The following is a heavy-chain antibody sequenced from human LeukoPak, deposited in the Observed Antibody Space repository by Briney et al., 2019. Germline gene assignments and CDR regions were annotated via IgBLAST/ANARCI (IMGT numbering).Heavy chain of an antibody. CDR1: GYSVSSDSAA. CDR2: TYYRSQWYY. Sequence: SQTLSLTCAISGYSVSSDSAAWNWIRQSPSRGLEWLGRTYYRSQWYYDYAISVKSRITIHPDTSKNHFSLQLNSVTPEDRAVYYCARGPSLVGYYYIDVWDKGTTVTVSS. CDR3: ARGPSLVGYYYIDV. D-gene: IGHD1-26*01. J-gene: IGHJ6*03. V-gene: IGHV6-1*01.